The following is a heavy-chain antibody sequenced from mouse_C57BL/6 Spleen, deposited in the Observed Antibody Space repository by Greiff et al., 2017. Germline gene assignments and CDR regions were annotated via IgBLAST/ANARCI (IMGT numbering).Heavy chain of an antibody. CDR3: ARRGNYAMDY. Sequence: QVQLQQPGAELVRPGSSVKLSCKASGYTFTSYWMPWVKQRPIHGLEWIGNIDPSDSETHYNQKFKDKATLTVDKSSSTAYMQLSSLTSEDSAVYYCARRGNYAMDYWGQGTSVTVSS. J-gene: IGHJ4*01. V-gene: IGHV1-52*01. CDR1: GYTFTSYW. CDR2: IDPSDSET.